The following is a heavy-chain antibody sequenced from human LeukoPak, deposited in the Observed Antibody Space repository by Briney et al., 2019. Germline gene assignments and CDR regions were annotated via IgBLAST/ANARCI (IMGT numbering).Heavy chain of an antibody. CDR1: GGSFSGYY. V-gene: IGHV4-34*01. Sequence: SETLSLTCAVYGGSFSGYYWTWIRQSPGKGLEWIGEIKHSGSTNYNPSLKSRVTISVDTSKNQFSLKLSSVTAADTAVYHCARGRTGYQLLPAKKNYDYYYMDVWGKGTTVTVSS. D-gene: IGHD2-2*01. CDR2: IKHSGST. J-gene: IGHJ6*03. CDR3: ARGRTGYQLLPAKKNYDYYYMDV.